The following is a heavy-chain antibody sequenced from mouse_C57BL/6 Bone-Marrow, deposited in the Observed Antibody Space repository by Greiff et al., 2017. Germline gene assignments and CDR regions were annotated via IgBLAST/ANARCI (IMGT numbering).Heavy chain of an antibody. V-gene: IGHV5-9*01. D-gene: IGHD6-1*01. CDR3: ARRGAAGYFDV. CDR2: ISGGGGNT. Sequence: EVHLVESGGGLVKPGGSLKLSCAASGFTFSSYTMSWVRQTPEKRLEWVATISGGGGNTYYPDSVKGRFTISRDNAKNTLYLQMSSLRSADTALYYCARRGAAGYFDVWGTGTTVTVSS. J-gene: IGHJ1*03. CDR1: GFTFSSYT.